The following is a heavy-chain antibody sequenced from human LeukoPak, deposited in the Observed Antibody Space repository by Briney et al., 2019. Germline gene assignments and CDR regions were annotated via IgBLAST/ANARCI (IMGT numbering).Heavy chain of an antibody. V-gene: IGHV4-61*08. Sequence: PSETLSLTCTVSGGSISSGGYYWSWIRQHPGKGLEWIGYIYYSGSTNYNPSLKSRVTISVDTSKNQFSLKLSSVTAADTAVYYCARASVEMATILFDYWGQGTLVTVSS. CDR3: ARASVEMATILFDY. D-gene: IGHD5-24*01. CDR1: GGSISSGGYY. J-gene: IGHJ4*02. CDR2: IYYSGST.